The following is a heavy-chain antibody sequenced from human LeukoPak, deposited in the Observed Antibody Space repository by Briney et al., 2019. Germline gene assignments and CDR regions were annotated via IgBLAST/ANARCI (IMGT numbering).Heavy chain of an antibody. V-gene: IGHV3-23*01. Sequence: GGSLRLSCAASGFTFSSYAMSWVRQAPGKGLEWASAIGSSGGRTYFADSVKGRFTISRDNSKNTLYLQMNSLRAEDTAVYYCAKDLYYYGSGVPPPGFWGQGTLVTVSS. CDR2: IGSSGGRT. J-gene: IGHJ4*02. D-gene: IGHD3-10*01. CDR1: GFTFSSYA. CDR3: AKDLYYYGSGVPPPGF.